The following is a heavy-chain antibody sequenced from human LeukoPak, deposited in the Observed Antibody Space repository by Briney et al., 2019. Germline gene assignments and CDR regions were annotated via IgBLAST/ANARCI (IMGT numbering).Heavy chain of an antibody. J-gene: IGHJ4*02. D-gene: IGHD1-26*01. V-gene: IGHV4-30-4*01. CDR3: ARAAPLYSGSYHRAYYFGY. CDR2: IYYSGST. Sequence: SQTLSLTCTVSGGSISSGDYYWSWIRQPPGKGLEWIGYIYYSGSTYYNPSLKSRVTISVDTSKNQFSLKLSSVTAADTAVYYCARAAPLYSGSYHRAYYFGYWGQGTLVTVSS. CDR1: GGSISSGDYY.